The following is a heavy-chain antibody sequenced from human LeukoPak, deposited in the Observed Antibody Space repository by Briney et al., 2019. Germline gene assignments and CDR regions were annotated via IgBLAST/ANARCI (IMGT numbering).Heavy chain of an antibody. V-gene: IGHV4-34*01. D-gene: IGHD4-11*01. CDR2: INHSGST. CDR1: GGSFSGYH. CDR3: ARGSPYSKGNDY. Sequence: SETLSLTCAVYGGSFSGYHWSWIRQPPGKGLEWIGEINHSGSTNYNPSLKSRVTISVDTSKNQFSLKLSSVTAADTAVYYCARGSPYSKGNDYWGQGTLVTVSS. J-gene: IGHJ4*02.